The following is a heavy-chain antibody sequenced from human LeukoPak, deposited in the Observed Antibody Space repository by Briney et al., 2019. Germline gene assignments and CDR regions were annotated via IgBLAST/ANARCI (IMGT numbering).Heavy chain of an antibody. Sequence: GASVKVSCKVSGYTLTELSMHWVRQAPGKGLEWMGGFDPEDGETIYAQKFQGRVTMTEDTSTDTAYMELSSLRSEDTAVYYCATGVDDASDSDAFDIWGQETMVTVSS. J-gene: IGHJ3*02. D-gene: IGHD3-22*01. CDR2: FDPEDGET. V-gene: IGHV1-24*01. CDR1: GYTLTELS. CDR3: ATGVDDASDSDAFDI.